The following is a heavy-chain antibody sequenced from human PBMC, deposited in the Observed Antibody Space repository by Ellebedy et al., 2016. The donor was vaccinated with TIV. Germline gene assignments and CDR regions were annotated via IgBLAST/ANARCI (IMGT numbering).Heavy chain of an antibody. V-gene: IGHV3-11*06. CDR1: GFTFSDYY. CDR2: ISGSSSYT. CDR3: ARVTGGLGGAFDI. Sequence: GESLKISCAASGFTFSDYYTSWIRQAPGKGLEWLSYISGSSSYTNYADSVKGRFTISRDNAKNSLYLRMNSLRAEDTAVYYCARVTGGLGGAFDIWGQGTMVTVSS. J-gene: IGHJ3*02. D-gene: IGHD2-8*02.